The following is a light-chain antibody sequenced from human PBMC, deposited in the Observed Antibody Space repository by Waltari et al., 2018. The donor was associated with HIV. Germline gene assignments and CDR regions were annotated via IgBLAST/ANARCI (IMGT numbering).Light chain of an antibody. J-gene: IGLJ1*01. Sequence: QSALTQPPSVSGAPGQSITISCTGTSSDLGRFTLFCWYQQNPGKPHKFLISDVSKRPSGVSNRFSGSKSGNTASLTISGLQAEDEADYYCCSYAGGNTSYVFETGTKVTVL. V-gene: IGLV2-23*02. CDR3: CSYAGGNTSYV. CDR2: DVS. CDR1: SSDLGRFTL.